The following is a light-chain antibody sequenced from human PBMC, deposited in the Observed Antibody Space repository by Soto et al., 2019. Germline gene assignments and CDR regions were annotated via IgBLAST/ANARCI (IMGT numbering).Light chain of an antibody. CDR1: QTVNSR. V-gene: IGKV3-20*01. CDR3: QQYGSLPRT. Sequence: EIVLTQSPATLSSSPGERATLSCRASQTVNSRLAWYQHKPGQAPRLLTYGASSRATGIPDRFSGSGSGTGFTLTISRLEPEDFAVYYCQQYGSLPRTFGQGTKVEIK. CDR2: GAS. J-gene: IGKJ1*01.